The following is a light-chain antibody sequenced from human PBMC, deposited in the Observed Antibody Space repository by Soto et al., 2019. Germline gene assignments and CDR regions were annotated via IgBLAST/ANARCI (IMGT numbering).Light chain of an antibody. CDR2: LGS. CDR3: MQVLYTPLT. J-gene: IGKJ4*01. V-gene: IGKV2-28*01. CDR1: QSLLHSNGYNY. Sequence: DIVMTQSPLSLPVTPGEPASISCRSGQSLLHSNGYNYLDWYLQKPGQPPQLLIYLGSNRASGVPDRFSGSGSGTDFTLKISRVEAEDVGVYYCMQVLYTPLTFGGGTKVEIK.